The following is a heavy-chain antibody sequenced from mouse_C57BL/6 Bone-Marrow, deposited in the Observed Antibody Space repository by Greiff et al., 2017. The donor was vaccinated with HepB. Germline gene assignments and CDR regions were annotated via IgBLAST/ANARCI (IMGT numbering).Heavy chain of an antibody. CDR2: IYPGNSDT. CDR3: TLMITTNGKTAY. J-gene: IGHJ3*01. CDR1: GYTFTSYW. D-gene: IGHD2-4*01. V-gene: IGHV1-5*01. Sequence: VQLQQSGTVLARPGASVKMSCKTSGYTFTSYWMHWVKQRPGQGLEWIGAIYPGNSDTSYNQKFKGKAKLTAVTSASTAYMELSSLTNEDSAVYYCTLMITTNGKTAYWGQGTLVTVSA.